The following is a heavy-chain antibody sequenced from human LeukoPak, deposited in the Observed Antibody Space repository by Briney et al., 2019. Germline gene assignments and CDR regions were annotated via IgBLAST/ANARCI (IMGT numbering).Heavy chain of an antibody. CDR1: GFTVSSNY. Sequence: GGSLRLSCAASGFTVSSNYMSWVRQAPGKGLEWVSVIYSGGSTYYADSVKGRFTISRDNSKNTLYLQMNSLRAEDTAVYYCARMGLAASFDYWGQGTLVTVSS. D-gene: IGHD6-13*01. J-gene: IGHJ4*02. CDR2: IYSGGST. V-gene: IGHV3-53*01. CDR3: ARMGLAASFDY.